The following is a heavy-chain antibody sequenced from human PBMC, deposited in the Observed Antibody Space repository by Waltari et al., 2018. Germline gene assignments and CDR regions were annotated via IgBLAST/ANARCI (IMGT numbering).Heavy chain of an antibody. D-gene: IGHD2-2*02. J-gene: IGHJ6*02. CDR1: GYTFTSYY. CDR2: INPRGGST. V-gene: IGHV1-46*01. CDR3: ARDAVVVVPAAIGGYYYYYGMDV. Sequence: QVQLVQSGAEVKKPGASVKVSCKASGYTFTSYYMHWVRQAPGQGLEWMGIINPRGGSTRYAQKCQGRVTMTRDTSTSTVYMELSSLRSEDTAVYYCARDAVVVVPAAIGGYYYYYGMDVWGQGTTVTVSS.